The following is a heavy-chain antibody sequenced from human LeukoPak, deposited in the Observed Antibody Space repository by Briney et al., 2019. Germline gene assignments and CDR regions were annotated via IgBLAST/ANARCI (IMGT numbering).Heavy chain of an antibody. Sequence: ASVKVSCKASGYTFTSYDINWVRQATGQGLEWMGWINPNSGGTNYAQKFQGRVTMTRDTSISTAYMELSRLRSDDTAVYYCARDRSSSGWSYDAFDIWGQGTMVTVSS. CDR2: INPNSGGT. CDR1: GYTFTSYD. D-gene: IGHD6-19*01. CDR3: ARDRSSSGWSYDAFDI. V-gene: IGHV1-2*02. J-gene: IGHJ3*02.